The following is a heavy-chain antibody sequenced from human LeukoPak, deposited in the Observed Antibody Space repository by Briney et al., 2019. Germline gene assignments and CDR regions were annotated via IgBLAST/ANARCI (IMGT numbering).Heavy chain of an antibody. CDR2: IYYSGST. V-gene: IGHV4-59*01. Sequence: TSETLSLTCTVSGGSISSYYWSWIRQPPGKGLEWIGYIYYSGSTNYNPSLKSRVTISVDTSKNQFSLKLSSVTAADTAVYYCARLDSTVDAFDIWGQGTMVTVPS. J-gene: IGHJ3*02. CDR1: GGSISSYY. CDR3: ARLDSTVDAFDI. D-gene: IGHD6-13*01.